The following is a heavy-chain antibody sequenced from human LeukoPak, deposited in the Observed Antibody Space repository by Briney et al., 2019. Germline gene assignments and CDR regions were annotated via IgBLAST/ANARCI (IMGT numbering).Heavy chain of an antibody. CDR3: AREQVSSGWWSPEGWFDP. Sequence: GSSVKVSCKASGGTFSSYAISWVRQAPGQGLEWMGGIIPIFGTANYAQKFQGRVTITADKSTSTAYMELSSLRSEDTAVYYCAREQVSSGWWSPEGWFDPWGQGTLVTVSS. D-gene: IGHD6-19*01. CDR2: IIPIFGTA. J-gene: IGHJ5*02. CDR1: GGTFSSYA. V-gene: IGHV1-69*06.